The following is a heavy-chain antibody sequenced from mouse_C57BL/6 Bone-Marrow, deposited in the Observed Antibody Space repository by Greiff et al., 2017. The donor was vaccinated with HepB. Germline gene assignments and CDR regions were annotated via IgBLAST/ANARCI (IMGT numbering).Heavy chain of an antibody. J-gene: IGHJ2*01. CDR2: ISSGSSTI. CDR1: GFTFSDYG. CDR3: ARGAVVVDY. D-gene: IGHD1-1*01. V-gene: IGHV5-17*01. Sequence: EVQLQESGGGLVKPGGSLKLSCAASGFTFSDYGMHWVRQAPEKGLEWVAYISSGSSTIYYADTVKGRFTISRDNAKNTLFLQMTSLRSEDTAMYYCARGAVVVDYWGQGTTLTVSS.